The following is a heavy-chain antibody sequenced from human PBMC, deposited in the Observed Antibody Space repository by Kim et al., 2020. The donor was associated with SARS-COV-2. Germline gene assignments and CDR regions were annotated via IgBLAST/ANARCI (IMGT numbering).Heavy chain of an antibody. CDR3: ARDGYQGKYYYYGMDV. J-gene: IGHJ6*02. D-gene: IGHD6-13*01. Sequence: LKSRVTISVDTSKNQFTLKLSSVTAADTAVYYCARDGYQGKYYYYGMDVWGQGTTVTVSS. V-gene: IGHV4-34*01.